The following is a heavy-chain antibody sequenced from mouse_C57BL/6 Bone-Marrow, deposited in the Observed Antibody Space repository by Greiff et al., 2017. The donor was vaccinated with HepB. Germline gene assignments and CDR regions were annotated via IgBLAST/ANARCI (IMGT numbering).Heavy chain of an antibody. CDR1: GFTFSDFY. D-gene: IGHD1-1*01. J-gene: IGHJ4*01. CDR2: SRNKANDYTT. Sequence: EVQVVDSGGGLVQSGRSLRLSCATSGFTFSDFYMEWVRQAPGKGLEWIAASRNKANDYTTEYSASVKGRFIVSRDTSQSILYLQMNALRAEDTAIYYCARDFYEYYAMDYWGQGTSVTVSS. V-gene: IGHV7-1*01. CDR3: ARDFYEYYAMDY.